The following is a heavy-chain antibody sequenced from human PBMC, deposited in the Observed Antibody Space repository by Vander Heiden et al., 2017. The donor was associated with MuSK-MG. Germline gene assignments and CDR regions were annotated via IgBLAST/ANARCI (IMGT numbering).Heavy chain of an antibody. CDR2: ISSSSSYI. CDR3: ARAHGYSSGFPTPLDY. V-gene: IGHV3-21*03. CDR1: GFTFSSYS. D-gene: IGHD6-19*01. Sequence: EVQLVESGGGLVKPGGSLRLSCAASGFTFSSYSMNWVRQAPGKGLEWVSSISSSSSYIYYADSVKGRFTISRDNAKNSLYLQMNSLRAEDTAVYYCARAHGYSSGFPTPLDYWGQGTLVTVSS. J-gene: IGHJ4*02.